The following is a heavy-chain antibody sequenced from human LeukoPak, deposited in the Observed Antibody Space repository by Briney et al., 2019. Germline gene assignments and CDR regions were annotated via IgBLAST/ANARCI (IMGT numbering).Heavy chain of an antibody. CDR3: ARDREVVAFDI. V-gene: IGHV3-11*05. D-gene: IGHD2-15*01. CDR1: GFXFSDYY. J-gene: IGHJ3*02. Sequence: GGPLRLSCAASGFXFSDYYMSWIRQPPGKGLEWVSYISGSTTYTNYVDSVRGRFTISRDNSKNSLYLQMNSLRAEDTAVYYCARDREVVAFDIWGQGTMVTVSS. CDR2: ISGSTTYT.